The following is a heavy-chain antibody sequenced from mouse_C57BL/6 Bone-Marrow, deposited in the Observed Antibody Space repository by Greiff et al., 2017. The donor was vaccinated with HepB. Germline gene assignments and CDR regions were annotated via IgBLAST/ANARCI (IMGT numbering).Heavy chain of an antibody. Sequence: EVQLQESGAELVRPGASVKLSCTASGFNIKDYYMHWVKQRPEQGLEWIGRIDPEDGDTEYAPKFQGKATMTADTSSNTAYLQLSSLTSEDTAVYYCTTEQGSIYDGYYVFAYWGQGTLVTVSA. CDR3: TTEQGSIYDGYYVFAY. CDR1: GFNIKDYY. CDR2: IDPEDGDT. V-gene: IGHV14-1*01. D-gene: IGHD2-3*01. J-gene: IGHJ3*01.